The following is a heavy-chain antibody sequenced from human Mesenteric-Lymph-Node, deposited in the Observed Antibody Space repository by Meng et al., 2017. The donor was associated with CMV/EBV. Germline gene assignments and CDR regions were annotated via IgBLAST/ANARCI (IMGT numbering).Heavy chain of an antibody. V-gene: IGHV1-2*02. CDR3: ARTWELQRSGGYYFDY. Sequence: ASVKVSCKSSGYTFTNYYMHWVRQAPGQGLEWMGWINPNSGGTNYAQKFQGRVTMTRDTSISTAYMELSSLRSDDTAVYYCARTWELQRSGGYYFDYWGQGTPVTVSS. J-gene: IGHJ4*02. CDR2: INPNSGGT. CDR1: GYTFTNYY. D-gene: IGHD1-7*01.